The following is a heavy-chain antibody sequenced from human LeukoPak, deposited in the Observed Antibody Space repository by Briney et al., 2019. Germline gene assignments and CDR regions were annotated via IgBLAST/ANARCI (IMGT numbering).Heavy chain of an antibody. CDR1: GFTFSSYA. CDR3: ATRRQQLGPGTRYYYGMDV. J-gene: IGHJ6*02. Sequence: GGSLRLSCAASGFTFSSYAMSWVRQAPGKGLEWVSAISGSGGSTYYADSVKGRFTISRDNSKNTLYLQMNSLRAEDTAVYYCATRRQQLGPGTRYYYGMDVWGQGTTVTVSS. CDR2: ISGSGGST. V-gene: IGHV3-23*01. D-gene: IGHD6-13*01.